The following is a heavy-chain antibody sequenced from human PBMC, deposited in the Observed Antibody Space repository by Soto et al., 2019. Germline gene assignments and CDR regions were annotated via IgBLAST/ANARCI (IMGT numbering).Heavy chain of an antibody. CDR3: GRPGFGALQGLVDV. CDR2: VHDSWGS. D-gene: IGHD3-10*01. V-gene: IGHV4-59*08. Sequence: QVPLQESGPGLVKPSETLSLSCTVSGGSISSYYWSWIRQPPGKGLEWIGYVHDSWGSHYNPSLKSRVAISLDTSKSQFSLKLTSVPATDTAVYYCGRPGFGALQGLVDVWGQGTTVTVSS. J-gene: IGHJ6*02. CDR1: GGSISSYY.